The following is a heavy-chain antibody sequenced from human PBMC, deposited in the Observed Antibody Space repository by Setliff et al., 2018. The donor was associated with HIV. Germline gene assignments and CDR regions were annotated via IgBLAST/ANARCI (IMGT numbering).Heavy chain of an antibody. V-gene: IGHV4-34*01. CDR2: INHRGST. Sequence: SETLSLTCAFYGGSLNGFYWGWIRQSPGKGLEWIGEINHRGSTNYSPSLKSRVTIRVDMSKNQFSLEVTAVTAADTAVYYCVRGWDDKVSTISAPYYYYMDVWGKGTTVTVS. CDR1: GGSLNGFY. J-gene: IGHJ6*03. CDR3: VRGWDDKVSTISAPYYYYMDV. D-gene: IGHD5-12*01.